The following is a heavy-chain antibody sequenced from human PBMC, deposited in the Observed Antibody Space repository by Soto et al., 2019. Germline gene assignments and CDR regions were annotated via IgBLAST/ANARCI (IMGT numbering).Heavy chain of an antibody. CDR2: IYYSGST. CDR1: GGSISSYY. V-gene: IGHV4-59*01. J-gene: IGHJ4*02. Sequence: SETLSLTCTVSGGSISSYYWSWIRQPPGKGLEWIGYIYYSGSTNYDPSLKSRVTISVDTSKNQFSLKLSSVTAADTAVYYCARASVPAAMNYWGQGTLVTVSS. D-gene: IGHD2-2*01. CDR3: ARASVPAAMNY.